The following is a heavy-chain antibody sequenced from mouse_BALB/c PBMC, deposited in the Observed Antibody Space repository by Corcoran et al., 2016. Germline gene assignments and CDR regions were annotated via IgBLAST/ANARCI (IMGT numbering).Heavy chain of an antibody. Sequence: QIQLVQSGPELKKSGETVKISCKASGYTFTNYGMNWVKQAPGKGLKWMGWINTYTGEPTYADDFKGRFAFSLETYASTAYLQINNLKNEDTATYFCATTGTNYWGQGTTLTVSS. CDR1: GYTFTNYG. J-gene: IGHJ2*01. V-gene: IGHV9-3-1*01. D-gene: IGHD4-1*02. CDR2: INTYTGEP. CDR3: ATTGTNY.